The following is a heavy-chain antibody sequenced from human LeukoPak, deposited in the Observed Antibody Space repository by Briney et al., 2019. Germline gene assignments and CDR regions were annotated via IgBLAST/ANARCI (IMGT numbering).Heavy chain of an antibody. V-gene: IGHV1-69*06. CDR3: AKDSAGIGSGSYSGAFDI. Sequence: SVKVSCKASGGTFSNYAISWVRQAPGQGLEWMGGIIPIFGTANYAQKFRGRVTITADKSTRTAYMELSSLRSEDTALYYCAKDSAGIGSGSYSGAFDIWGQGTMVTVSS. CDR1: GGTFSNYA. D-gene: IGHD1-26*01. J-gene: IGHJ3*02. CDR2: IIPIFGTA.